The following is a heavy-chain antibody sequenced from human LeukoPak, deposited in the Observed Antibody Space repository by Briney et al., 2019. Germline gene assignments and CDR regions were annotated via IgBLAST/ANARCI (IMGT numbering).Heavy chain of an antibody. V-gene: IGHV1-2*02. CDR3: ARDSSSDAFDI. CDR2: INPMSDGT. Sequence: GSAKVSXKASGYTFTGYYIHWGRQAPGQGREWMGWINPMSDGTNYAQKFQGRVTMTTDTSISTAYMELSRLRSDDTAVYYSARDSSSDAFDIWGQGTMVTVSS. D-gene: IGHD6-6*01. J-gene: IGHJ3*02. CDR1: GYTFTGYY.